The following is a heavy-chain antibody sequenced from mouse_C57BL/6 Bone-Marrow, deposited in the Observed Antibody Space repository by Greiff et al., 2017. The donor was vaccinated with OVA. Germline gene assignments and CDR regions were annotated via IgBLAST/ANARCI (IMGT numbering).Heavy chain of an antibody. CDR3: GRAYDGYYWYFDV. D-gene: IGHD2-3*01. J-gene: IGHJ1*03. Sequence: VQLQQSGAELARPGASVKLSCKASGYTFTSYGISWVKQRTGQGLEWIGRIYPVSGETNYNQKFMGKATFSVDRSSSTVYMVLNSLTSEDPAVYYCGRAYDGYYWYFDVWGTGTTVTVSS. CDR1: GYTFTSYG. V-gene: IGHV1-11*01. CDR2: IYPVSGET.